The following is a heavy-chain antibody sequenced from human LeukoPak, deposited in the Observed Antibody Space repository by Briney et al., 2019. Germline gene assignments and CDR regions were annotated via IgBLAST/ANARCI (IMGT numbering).Heavy chain of an antibody. CDR1: GFTFGSYA. CDR2: ISGSGGST. V-gene: IGHV3-23*01. J-gene: IGHJ4*02. D-gene: IGHD3-16*02. CDR3: AKDLHLGELSFDY. Sequence: GGSLRLSCAASGFTFGSYAMSWVRQAPGKGLEWVSAISGSGGSTYYADSVKGRFTISRDNSKNTLYVQMNSLRAEDTAVYYCAKDLHLGELSFDYWGQGTLVTVSS.